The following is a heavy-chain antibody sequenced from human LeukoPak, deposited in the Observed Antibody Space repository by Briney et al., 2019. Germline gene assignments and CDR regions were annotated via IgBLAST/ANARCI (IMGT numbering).Heavy chain of an antibody. CDR2: INHSGST. CDR1: GGSISSYY. J-gene: IGHJ4*02. Sequence: PSETLSLTCTVSGGSISSYYWSWIRQPPGKGLEWIGEINHSGSTNYNPSLKSRVTISVDTSKSQFSLKLSSVTAADTAVYYCARGIKETTVTTGPLDYWGQGTLVTVSS. D-gene: IGHD4-17*01. V-gene: IGHV4-34*01. CDR3: ARGIKETTVTTGPLDY.